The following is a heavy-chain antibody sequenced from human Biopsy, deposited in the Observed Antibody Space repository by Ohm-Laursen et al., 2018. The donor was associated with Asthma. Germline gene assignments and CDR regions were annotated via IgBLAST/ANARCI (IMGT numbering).Heavy chain of an antibody. CDR3: ASDFPKDYVRYNFQF. CDR2: HDHEEGGT. J-gene: IGHJ4*02. Sequence: ASVKVCKISGYSLTDLSMHWVRQAPGQGLEWMGGHDHEEGGTVNARRFQGRVTMTEDTSTDTAYMELSSLSSDDAAVYYCASDFPKDYVRYNFQFWGQGTLVTVSS. V-gene: IGHV1-24*01. D-gene: IGHD4-17*01. CDR1: GYSLTDLS.